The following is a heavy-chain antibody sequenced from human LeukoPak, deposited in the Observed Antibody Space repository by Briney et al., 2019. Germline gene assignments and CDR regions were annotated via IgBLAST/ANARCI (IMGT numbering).Heavy chain of an antibody. Sequence: PGGPLRLSCAASGFTVSDNYMSWVRQAPGKGLEWVSVIYSGGSTYYADSVKGRFTISRDNSKNTLYLQMNSLRAEDTAVYYCARELLWLRYFDYWGQGTLVTVSS. CDR2: IYSGGST. CDR1: GFTVSDNY. D-gene: IGHD5-18*01. CDR3: ARELLWLRYFDY. J-gene: IGHJ4*02. V-gene: IGHV3-66*01.